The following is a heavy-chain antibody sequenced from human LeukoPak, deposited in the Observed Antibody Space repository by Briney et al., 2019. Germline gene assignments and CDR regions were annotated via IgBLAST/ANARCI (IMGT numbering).Heavy chain of an antibody. J-gene: IGHJ4*02. Sequence: GGSLRLSCAPSGFTFSHYWMHWVRQVPGKGLVWVSRVRPEGFLTYYADSVKGRFTISRDNAKDTLYLQMNSLRAEDTAMYYCARDWVSGSGSLDSWGQGILVTVSS. CDR1: GFTFSHYW. CDR2: VRPEGFLT. CDR3: ARDWVSGSGSLDS. D-gene: IGHD3-10*01. V-gene: IGHV3-74*01.